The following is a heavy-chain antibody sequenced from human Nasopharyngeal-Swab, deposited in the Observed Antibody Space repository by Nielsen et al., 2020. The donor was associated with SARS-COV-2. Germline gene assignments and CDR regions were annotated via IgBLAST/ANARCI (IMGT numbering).Heavy chain of an antibody. CDR3: ARDPRYSGWDYYYYGMDV. CDR2: IWYDGSNK. V-gene: IGHV3-33*01. CDR1: GFTFSSYG. Sequence: GGSLRLSCAASGFTFSSYGMHWVRQAPGKGLEWVAVIWYDGSNKYYADSVKGRFTISRDNSKNTLYLQMNSLRAEDTAVYYCARDPRYSGWDYYYYGMDVWGQGTTVTVSS. D-gene: IGHD6-19*01. J-gene: IGHJ6*02.